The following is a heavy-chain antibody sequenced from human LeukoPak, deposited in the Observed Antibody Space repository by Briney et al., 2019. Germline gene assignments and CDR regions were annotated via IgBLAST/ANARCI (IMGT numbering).Heavy chain of an antibody. J-gene: IGHJ4*02. CDR3: ARDKNYYAILTGDYPYFDY. CDR1: RYTFTSCR. Sequence: ASVQVPCKASRYTFTSCRISWVRQAPGQGLEWVGWINPSNNGDTNYAQKFQGRVTMTTDTSTSPVYMELRSLRSDATAVYYCARDKNYYAILTGDYPYFDYWGQGTLVTVFS. CDR2: INPSNNGDT. D-gene: IGHD3-9*01. V-gene: IGHV1-18*01.